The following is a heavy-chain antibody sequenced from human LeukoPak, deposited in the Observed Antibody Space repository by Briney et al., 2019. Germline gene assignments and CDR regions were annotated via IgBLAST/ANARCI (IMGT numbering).Heavy chain of an antibody. CDR1: GFTVSSSF. Sequence: PGGSLRLPCAATGFTVSSSFMSWVRRAPGRGLEWVSVIYSGGSTYYADSVKGRFTISRDNSKNTVSLQMNSLRAEDTAVYYCARGADRWNYFDYWGQGALVTVSS. V-gene: IGHV3-53*01. CDR3: ARGADRWNYFDY. J-gene: IGHJ4*02. D-gene: IGHD4-23*01. CDR2: IYSGGST.